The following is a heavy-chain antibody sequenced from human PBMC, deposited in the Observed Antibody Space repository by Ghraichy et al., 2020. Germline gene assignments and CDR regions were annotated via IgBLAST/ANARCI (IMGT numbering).Heavy chain of an antibody. V-gene: IGHV3-30*03. CDR3: ARDEMIVVVPAAIWDGYYYMDV. CDR2: ISYDGSNK. CDR1: GFTFSSYG. Sequence: GGSLRLSCAASGFTFSSYGMHWVRQAPGKGLEWVAAISYDGSNKYYADSVKGRFTISRDNSKNTLYLQMNSLRAEDTAVYYCARDEMIVVVPAAIWDGYYYMDVWGKGTTVTVSS. D-gene: IGHD2-2*02. J-gene: IGHJ6*03.